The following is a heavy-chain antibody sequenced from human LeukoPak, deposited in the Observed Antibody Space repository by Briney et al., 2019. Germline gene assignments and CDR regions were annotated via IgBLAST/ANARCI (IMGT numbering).Heavy chain of an antibody. CDR3: ARDLGPPSFWFGDKGEGYYMDV. CDR2: ISYDGSNK. J-gene: IGHJ6*03. D-gene: IGHD3-10*01. V-gene: IGHV3-30-3*01. CDR1: GFTFSSYA. Sequence: SGRSLRLSCAASGFTFSSYAMHWVRQAPGKGLEWVAVISYDGSNKYYADSVKGRFTISRDNSKNTLYLQMNSLRAEDTAVYYCARDLGPPSFWFGDKGEGYYMDVWGKGTTVTVSS.